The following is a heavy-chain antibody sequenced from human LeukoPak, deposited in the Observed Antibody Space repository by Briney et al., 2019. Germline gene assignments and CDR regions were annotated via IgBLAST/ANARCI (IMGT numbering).Heavy chain of an antibody. D-gene: IGHD2-2*01. J-gene: IGHJ6*02. CDR3: AKGYCSSTTCNYYYYGMDV. CDR1: GFTVSSSY. CDR2: ISGSGGST. V-gene: IGHV3-23*01. Sequence: GGSLRLSCAASGFTVSSSYLTWVRQAPGKGLEWVSGISGSGGSTYYADSVKGRFTISRDNSKNTLYLQMNSLRAEDTAVYYCAKGYCSSTTCNYYYYGMDVWGQGTTVTVSS.